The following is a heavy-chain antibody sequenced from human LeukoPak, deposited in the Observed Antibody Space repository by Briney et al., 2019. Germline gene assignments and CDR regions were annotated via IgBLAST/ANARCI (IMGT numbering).Heavy chain of an antibody. V-gene: IGHV3-30*03. CDR1: GFTFSSYG. J-gene: IGHJ6*02. D-gene: IGHD2-15*01. CDR3: AREADCSGGTCYYYYGMDV. CDR2: ISYDGSNK. Sequence: PGGSLRLSCAASGFTFSSYGMHWVRQAPGKGLEWVAVISYDGSNKYYADSVKGRFTISRDNSKNTPYLQMNSLRAEDTAVYYCAREADCSGGTCYYYYGMDVWGQGTTVTVSS.